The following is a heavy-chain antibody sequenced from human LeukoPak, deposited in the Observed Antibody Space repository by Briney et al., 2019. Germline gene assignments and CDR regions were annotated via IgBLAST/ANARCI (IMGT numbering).Heavy chain of an antibody. V-gene: IGHV3-15*01. CDR1: GFSFNNAW. CDR2: IKSKNVGGTT. Sequence: GGSLRLSCAASGFSFNNAWMNWVRQAPGKGLEWVGRIKSKNVGGTTDYAAPVKGRCTISRDDSKNTVYLQMNSLKIEDTAVYYCTSHAAFDPWGQGTLVTVSS. J-gene: IGHJ5*02. CDR3: TSHAAFDP.